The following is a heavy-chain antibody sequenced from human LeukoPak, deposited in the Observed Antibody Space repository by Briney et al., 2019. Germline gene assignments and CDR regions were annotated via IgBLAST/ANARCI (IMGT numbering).Heavy chain of an antibody. CDR3: ARSWRFYDRSSSYFFFDI. J-gene: IGHJ3*02. CDR2: ITGNARNT. V-gene: IGHV3-23*01. CDR1: GVSCSNYA. D-gene: IGHD3-22*01. Sequence: GGSLRLACAASGVSCSNYAMTSGPEAPGQGVEWVSAITGNARNTYYADSVKGRFTISKDSSKNSVYLQMTSLRADDTAIYYCARSWRFYDRSSSYFFFDIWGQGTVVTVSS.